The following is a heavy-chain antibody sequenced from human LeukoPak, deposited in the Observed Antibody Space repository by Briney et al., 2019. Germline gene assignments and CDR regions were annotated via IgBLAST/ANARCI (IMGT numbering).Heavy chain of an antibody. J-gene: IGHJ6*03. Sequence: GGSLRLSCAASGFTFSSYGMHWVRQAPGKGLEWVAFIRYDGSNKYYADSVKGRLTISRDNSKNTLYLQMNSLRAEDTAVYCCAKDAKYCSSTSCYYYYYYYMDVWGKGTTVTVSS. V-gene: IGHV3-30*02. CDR3: AKDAKYCSSTSCYYYYYYYMDV. CDR2: IRYDGSNK. CDR1: GFTFSSYG. D-gene: IGHD2-2*01.